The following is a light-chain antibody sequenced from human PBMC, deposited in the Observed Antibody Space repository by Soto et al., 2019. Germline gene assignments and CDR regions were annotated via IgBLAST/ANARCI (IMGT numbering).Light chain of an antibody. CDR2: GAS. J-gene: IGKJ1*01. CDR3: HQYGDSPGT. Sequence: EIVLTQSPGTLSLSPGQRATLSCRASQSVNPRFFSWYQQRPGQAPRLLIYGASVRATAFPDRFSGSGSGTDFTLTISGLEPEDFAVYYCHQYGDSPGTFGQGTKVEIK. CDR1: QSVNPRF. V-gene: IGKV3-20*01.